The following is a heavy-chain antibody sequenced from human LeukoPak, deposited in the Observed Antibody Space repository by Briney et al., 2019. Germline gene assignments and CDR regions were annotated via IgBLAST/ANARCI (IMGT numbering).Heavy chain of an antibody. Sequence: GASVKVSCKASGYTFTTFEISWVRQAPGQGLEWMGWVNPNSGDTGYAQQIQGRVNLTRNTAIATAYMELSSLKSEDTAVYYCARVDTGLTYWAQGTLIIVSS. CDR3: ARVDTGLTY. V-gene: IGHV1-8*02. J-gene: IGHJ4*02. D-gene: IGHD2-8*02. CDR1: GYTFTTFE. CDR2: VNPNSGDT.